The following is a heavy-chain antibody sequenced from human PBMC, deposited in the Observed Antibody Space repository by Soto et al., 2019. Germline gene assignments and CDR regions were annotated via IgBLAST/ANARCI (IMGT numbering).Heavy chain of an antibody. D-gene: IGHD5-12*01. CDR3: ARGQEGVVATH. CDR1: GGSLSCYY. J-gene: IGHJ4*02. CDR2: VKDGGHT. Sequence: SETLCLTCAVAGGSLSCYYWSWIRQPPGKGLEWIGEVKDGGHTNYSPSLRGRVTISSDTSNNQFSLRLNSVTAADTGVYYCARGQEGVVATHWDQGSLVTVSS. V-gene: IGHV4-34*01.